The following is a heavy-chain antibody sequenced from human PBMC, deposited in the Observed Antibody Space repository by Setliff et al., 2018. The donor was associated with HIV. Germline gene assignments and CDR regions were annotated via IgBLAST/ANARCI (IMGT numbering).Heavy chain of an antibody. D-gene: IGHD2-21*01. CDR1: GFSFSNFW. J-gene: IGHJ5*02. V-gene: IGHV3-23*03. CDR3: AALSLRTNTVYGVISTRFDP. Sequence: GGSLRLSCAASGFSFSNFWMYWVRQSPGKGLEWVSGIYSGDNSTYYADSVKGRFTISRDNSKNTLTLQMNSLRADDTAVYYCAALSLRTNTVYGVISTRFDPWGQGTLVTVSS. CDR2: IYSGDNST.